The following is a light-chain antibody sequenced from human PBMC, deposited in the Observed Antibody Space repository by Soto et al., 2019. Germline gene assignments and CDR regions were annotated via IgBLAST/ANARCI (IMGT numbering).Light chain of an antibody. J-gene: IGKJ5*01. CDR1: QSISSW. Sequence: DIRMTQSPSTLSASLGDRVTITCRASQSISSWLAWYQQRPGKAPKLLIYEASIFESGVPSRFSGSGSGTQFTLTISSLQPDDFATYYCQQSYSTPPTFGQGTRLEIK. CDR3: QQSYSTPPT. CDR2: EAS. V-gene: IGKV1-5*03.